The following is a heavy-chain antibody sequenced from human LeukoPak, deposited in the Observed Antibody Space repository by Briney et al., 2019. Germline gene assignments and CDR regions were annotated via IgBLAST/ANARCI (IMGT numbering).Heavy chain of an antibody. CDR3: ARLLNYDDLDY. Sequence: GESLKISCKGSGNSFTNYWIGWVRQMPGKGLEWMGIIYPGDSDTRYSPSFQGQVTISADKSITTAYLQWSSLKASDTAMYYCARLLNYDDLDYWGQGTLVTVSS. D-gene: IGHD3-22*01. CDR2: IYPGDSDT. J-gene: IGHJ4*02. V-gene: IGHV5-51*01. CDR1: GNSFTNYW.